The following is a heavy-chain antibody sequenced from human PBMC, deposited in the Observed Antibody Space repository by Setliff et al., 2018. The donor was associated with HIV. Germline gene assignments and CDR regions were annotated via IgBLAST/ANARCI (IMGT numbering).Heavy chain of an antibody. Sequence: SETLSLTCNVSGGSFIGSSFQSTWIRQAPGKGLEWIGDIAYSGTTMYFNYNPSLKSRVTISIDTSKNQFSLKLNSVTAADTAVYYCASGPGYGWGSYRLDYWGQGTLVTVSS. CDR3: ASGPGYGWGSYRLDY. CDR2: IAYSGTT. J-gene: IGHJ4*02. CDR1: GGSFIGSSFQ. V-gene: IGHV4-39*07. D-gene: IGHD3-10*01.